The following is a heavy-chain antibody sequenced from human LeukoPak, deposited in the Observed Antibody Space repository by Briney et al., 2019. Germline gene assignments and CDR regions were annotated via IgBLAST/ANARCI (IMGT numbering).Heavy chain of an antibody. CDR1: GFTFSSYW. J-gene: IGHJ4*02. V-gene: IGHV3-7*01. Sequence: GGSLRLSCAASGFTFSSYWMTWVRQAPGRGLEWVAIIKQDGSDKYYVDSVKGRFTISRDNAKNSLYLQMNSLRAEDTAVYYCAGVSAAVNYWGQGTLVTVSS. CDR2: IKQDGSDK. CDR3: AGVSAAVNY. D-gene: IGHD2-15*01.